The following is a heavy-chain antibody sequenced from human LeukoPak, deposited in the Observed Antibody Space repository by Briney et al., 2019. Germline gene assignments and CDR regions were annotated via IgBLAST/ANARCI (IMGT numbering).Heavy chain of an antibody. CDR1: GFTFSSYG. CDR3: ARDREPHDFWSGYHDY. D-gene: IGHD3-3*01. CDR2: IRNDGSNK. V-gene: IGHV3-30*02. J-gene: IGHJ4*02. Sequence: GGSLRLSCAASGFTFSSYGMHWVRQAPGKGLGWVAFIRNDGSNKYYADSVKGRFTISRENSKKTLYLQMNSLRAEDTAVYYCARDREPHDFWSGYHDYWGQGTLVTVSS.